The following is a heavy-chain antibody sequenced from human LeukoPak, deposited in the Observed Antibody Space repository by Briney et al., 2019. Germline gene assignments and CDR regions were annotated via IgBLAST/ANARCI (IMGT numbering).Heavy chain of an antibody. Sequence: SETLSLTCAVSGGSISSSNWWSWVRQPPGKGREGIGSIYYSGSTSYNPSLKSPATISVDTSKNQFSLTLSSVTAADTAAYSWARQGGAVYDYSDYWGQGTLVTVSS. CDR1: GGSISSSNW. J-gene: IGHJ4*02. CDR3: ARQGGAVYDYSDY. D-gene: IGHD2-8*01. CDR2: IYYSGST. V-gene: IGHV4-39*01.